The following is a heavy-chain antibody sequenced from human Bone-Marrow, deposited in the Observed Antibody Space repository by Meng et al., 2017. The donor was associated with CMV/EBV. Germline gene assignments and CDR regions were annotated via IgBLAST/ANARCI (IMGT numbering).Heavy chain of an antibody. J-gene: IGHJ6*02. D-gene: IGHD1-20*01. CDR1: GYTFSSYA. CDR2: ISGSGGST. V-gene: IGHV3-23*01. Sequence: GESLKISCAASGYTFSSYAMSWVRQAPGKGLEWVSAISGSGGSTYYADSVKGRFTISRDNSKNTLYLQMNSLRAEDTAVYYCARDSLTAGYYGMDVWGQGATVTVSS. CDR3: ARDSLTAGYYGMDV.